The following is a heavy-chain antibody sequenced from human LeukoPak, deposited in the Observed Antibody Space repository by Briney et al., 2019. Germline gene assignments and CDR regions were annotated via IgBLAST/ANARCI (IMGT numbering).Heavy chain of an antibody. CDR2: IWSDGSNK. V-gene: IGHV3-33*01. D-gene: IGHD1-1*01. Sequence: PGGPLRLSCAASGFIFSNDAMHWVRQAPGKGLEWVAFIWSDGSNKYYADSAKGRFTISRDNSEDTLYLQMNSLRVEDTAVYYCARDPAGSGFAFDSWGQGALVTVSS. J-gene: IGHJ4*02. CDR3: ARDPAGSGFAFDS. CDR1: GFIFSNDA.